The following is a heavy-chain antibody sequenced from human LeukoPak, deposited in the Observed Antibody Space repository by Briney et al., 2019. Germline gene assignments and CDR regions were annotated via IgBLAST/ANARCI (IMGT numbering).Heavy chain of an antibody. Sequence: ASVKVSCKASGYTFTSYDINWVRQATGQGLEWMGWMNPNSGNTGYAQKFQDRVTMTRNTSISTVYMELSSLRSEDTAVYYCARGPLAATVPAEYFQHWGQGTLVTVSS. J-gene: IGHJ1*01. V-gene: IGHV1-8*01. D-gene: IGHD6-13*01. CDR1: GYTFTSYD. CDR2: MNPNSGNT. CDR3: ARGPLAATVPAEYFQH.